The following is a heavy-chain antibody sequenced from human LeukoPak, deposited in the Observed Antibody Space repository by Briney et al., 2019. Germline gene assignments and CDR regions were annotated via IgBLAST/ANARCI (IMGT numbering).Heavy chain of an antibody. CDR1: GFTFSSYA. CDR3: ARDVSLVPARPSGPDY. Sequence: GGSLRLSCAASGFTFSSYAMHWVRQAPGKGLEGVAVISYDGSNKYYADSVKGRFTISRDNSKNTLYLQMNSLRAEDTAVYYCARDVSLVPARPSGPDYWAREPWSPSPQ. D-gene: IGHD2-2*01. J-gene: IGHJ4*02. V-gene: IGHV3-30-3*01. CDR2: ISYDGSNK.